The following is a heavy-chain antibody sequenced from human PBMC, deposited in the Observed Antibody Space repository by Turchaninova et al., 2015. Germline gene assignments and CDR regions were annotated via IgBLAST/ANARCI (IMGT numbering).Heavy chain of an antibody. Sequence: EVQLVESGGGLVQPGGSLRLSCEASGLTFGMYWMTWVRQAPGKGLEWGAKIKEDGSEKHYVDSVTVRFNISSDNAAKSLYLQMNYVGVDDTAIYFCAGGPLFGDQWGQGTLVTVSS. D-gene: IGHD3-16*01. CDR3: AGGPLFGDQ. CDR2: IKEDGSEK. CDR1: GLTFGMYW. V-gene: IGHV3-7*03. J-gene: IGHJ4*02.